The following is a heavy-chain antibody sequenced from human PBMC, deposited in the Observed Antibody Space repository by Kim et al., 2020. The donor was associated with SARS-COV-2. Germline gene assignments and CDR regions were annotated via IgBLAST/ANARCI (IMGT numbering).Heavy chain of an antibody. J-gene: IGHJ4*02. CDR3: ARAPRVLWFGELLWFPHDY. CDR1: GFTFSSYW. CDR2: IKQDGSEK. Sequence: GGSLRLSCAASGFTFSSYWMSWVRQAPGKGLEWVANIKQDGSEKYYVDSVKGRFTISRDNAKNSLYLQMNSLRAEDTAVYYCARAPRVLWFGELLWFPHDYWGQGTLVTVSS. D-gene: IGHD3-10*01. V-gene: IGHV3-7*01.